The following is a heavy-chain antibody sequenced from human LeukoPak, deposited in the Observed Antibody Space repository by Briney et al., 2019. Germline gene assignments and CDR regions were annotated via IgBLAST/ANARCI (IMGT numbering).Heavy chain of an antibody. J-gene: IGHJ3*01. CDR2: ISYDGRNK. CDR1: GFSFSTYG. CDR3: ARDVPVDDVFDL. V-gene: IGHV3-30*03. Sequence: GGSLRLSCAASGFSFSTYGMHWVRQAPGKGLEWVGVISYDGRNKYYQDSVKGRFTISRDNAKNTLYLQMNSLRAEDTAVYYCARDVPVDDVFDLWGQGTVVTVSS.